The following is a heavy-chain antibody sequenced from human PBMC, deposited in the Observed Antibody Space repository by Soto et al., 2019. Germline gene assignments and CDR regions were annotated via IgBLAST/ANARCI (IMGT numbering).Heavy chain of an antibody. Sequence: EVQLLESGGGLVQPGGSLRLSCAASGFTFSNYAVTWVRQDPGKGLEWVSTISGSGGSTYYADSVKGRFTISRDNSKNPLYLQMHSLRAEDTAVYYCAKDQGSSWYEIDYWGQGTLVTVSS. D-gene: IGHD6-13*01. V-gene: IGHV3-23*01. CDR2: ISGSGGST. CDR3: AKDQGSSWYEIDY. J-gene: IGHJ4*02. CDR1: GFTFSNYA.